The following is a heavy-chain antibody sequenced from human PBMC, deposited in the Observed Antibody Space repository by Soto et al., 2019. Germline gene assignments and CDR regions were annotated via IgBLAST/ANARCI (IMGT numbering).Heavy chain of an antibody. CDR2: INPSSGGT. CDR3: ASDRLGRYCSGGSCPFDY. CDR1: GYTFTAYF. J-gene: IGHJ4*02. Sequence: GASVKVSCKPSGYTFTAYFIHWVRQAPGQGLEWMGWINPSSGGTNYAQKFQGWVAMTVDTSISTAYMELSRLASDDTAVYYCASDRLGRYCSGGSCPFDYWGQGTQVTVSS. D-gene: IGHD2-15*01. V-gene: IGHV1-2*04.